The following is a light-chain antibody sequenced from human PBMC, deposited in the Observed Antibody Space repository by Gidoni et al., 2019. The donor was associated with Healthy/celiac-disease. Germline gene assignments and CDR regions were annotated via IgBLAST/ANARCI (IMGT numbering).Light chain of an antibody. Sequence: QSALTQPASVSGSAGQSITISCTGTSSDIGGYNYVSWYQQHPGKAPKLMIYDVSNRPSGVSNRFSGSTSGNTASLTISVLQAEDEADYYCSSYTSSSTVVFGGGTKLTVL. V-gene: IGLV2-14*03. CDR3: SSYTSSSTVV. J-gene: IGLJ2*01. CDR1: SSDIGGYNY. CDR2: DVS.